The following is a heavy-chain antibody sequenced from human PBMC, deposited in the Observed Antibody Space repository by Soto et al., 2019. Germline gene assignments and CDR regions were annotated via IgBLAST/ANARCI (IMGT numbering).Heavy chain of an antibody. CDR3: VRDSQRAFDI. CDR2: INTDGIST. CDR1: GFTFSSHW. J-gene: IGHJ3*02. D-gene: IGHD6-25*01. V-gene: IGHV3-74*01. Sequence: PGGSLRLSCAASGFTFSSHWMHWVRQAPGKGLLWVSRINTDGISTTYADSVKGRFTISRDNAKNTLSLQMNSLTADDTAVYYCVRDSQRAFDIWGQGTMVTVSS.